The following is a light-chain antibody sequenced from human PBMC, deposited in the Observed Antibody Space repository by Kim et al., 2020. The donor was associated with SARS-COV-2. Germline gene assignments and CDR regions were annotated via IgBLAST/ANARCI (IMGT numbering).Light chain of an antibody. CDR2: DVT. V-gene: IGLV2-14*03. Sequence: QSVLTQPASVSGSPGQSITISCTGVTSDIGGHNYVSWYQHDPGKAPKLILYDVTNRPSGIPTRFSGSMSGNTASLTISGLQPEDESDYYCTSYTHVNSLGGVFGGGTQRTVL. CDR1: TSDIGGHNY. CDR3: TSYTHVNSLGGV. J-gene: IGLJ2*01.